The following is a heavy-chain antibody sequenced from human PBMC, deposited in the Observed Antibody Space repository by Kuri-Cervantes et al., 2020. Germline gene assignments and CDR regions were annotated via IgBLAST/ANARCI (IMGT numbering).Heavy chain of an antibody. V-gene: IGHV3-48*01. CDR2: ISSSSTI. J-gene: IGHJ4*02. CDR3: AREGNLGVSGSYDAFDY. Sequence: GESLKISCAASGFTFSSYSMNWVRQAPGKGLEWVSYISSSSTIYYADSVKGRFTISRDNSKNTLYLQMNSLRAEDTAVYYCAREGNLGVSGSYDAFDYWGQGTLVTVSS. CDR1: GFTFSSYS. D-gene: IGHD1-26*01.